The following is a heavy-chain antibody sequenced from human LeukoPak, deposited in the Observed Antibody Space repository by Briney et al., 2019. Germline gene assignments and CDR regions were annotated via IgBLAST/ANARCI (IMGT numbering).Heavy chain of an antibody. V-gene: IGHV3-64D*06. J-gene: IGHJ4*02. CDR2: ISTSGGST. CDR3: VGGFY. CDR1: GFTFSRYA. Sequence: QPGRSLRLSCSASGFTFSRYAMLWVRQAPGKGLEYVSAISTSGGSTYYADSVKGRFTISRDNSKNTLYLQMSSLRDEDTAVYYCVGGFYWGQGTLVTVSS. D-gene: IGHD3-16*01.